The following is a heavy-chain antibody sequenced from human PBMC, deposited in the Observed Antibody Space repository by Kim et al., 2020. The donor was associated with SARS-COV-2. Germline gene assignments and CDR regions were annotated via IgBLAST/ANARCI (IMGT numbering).Heavy chain of an antibody. V-gene: IGHV1-46*01. Sequence: ASVKVSCKASGYTFTSYYMHWVRQAPGQGLEWMGIINPSGGSTSYAQKFQGRVTMTRDTSTSTVYMELSSLRSEDTAVYYCARDPYYDFWSGYRLSPHFDYWGQGTLVTVSS. J-gene: IGHJ4*02. CDR1: GYTFTSYY. CDR3: ARDPYYDFWSGYRLSPHFDY. CDR2: INPSGGST. D-gene: IGHD3-3*01.